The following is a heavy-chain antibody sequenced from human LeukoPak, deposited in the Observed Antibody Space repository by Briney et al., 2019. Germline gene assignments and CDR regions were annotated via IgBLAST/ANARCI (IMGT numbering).Heavy chain of an antibody. CDR3: ARDFTYYDILTGYYRSYYFDY. V-gene: IGHV4-4*07. Sequence: SETLSLTCTVSGGSISSYYWSWIRQPAGKGLEWIGRIYTSGSTNHNPSLKSRVTMSVDTSKNQFSLKLSSVTAADTAVYYCARDFTYYDILTGYYRSYYFDYWGQGTLVTVSS. CDR1: GGSISSYY. D-gene: IGHD3-9*01. CDR2: IYTSGST. J-gene: IGHJ4*02.